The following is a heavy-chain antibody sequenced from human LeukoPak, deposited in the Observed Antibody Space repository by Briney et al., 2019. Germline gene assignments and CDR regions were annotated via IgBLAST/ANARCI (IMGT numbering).Heavy chain of an antibody. V-gene: IGHV4-39*01. CDR2: IYYSEST. CDR3: ARPGFDSYGANADAFDI. CDR1: GGSISSSSYY. Sequence: PSETLSLTCTVSGGSISSSSYYWGWIRQPPGKGLEWIGSIYYSESTYYNPSLKSRVTISVDTSKNQISLKLSSVTAADTAVYYCARPGFDSYGANADAFDIWGQGTMVTVSS. J-gene: IGHJ3*02. D-gene: IGHD4/OR15-4a*01.